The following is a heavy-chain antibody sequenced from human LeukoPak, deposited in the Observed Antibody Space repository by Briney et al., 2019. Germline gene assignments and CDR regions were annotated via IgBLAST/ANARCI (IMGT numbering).Heavy chain of an antibody. J-gene: IGHJ4*02. CDR2: IYFTGDP. D-gene: IGHD3-10*01. V-gene: IGHV4-39*07. CDR1: GGSITSSDRH. Sequence: SETLSLTCAVSGGSITSSDRHWGWIRQAPGKGLEWIGTIYFTGDPYYSSSLKSRVTISVDTSKNQFSLKLNSVVAADTAVYYCARGQGFGSRLWFVYWGQGTLVTVSS. CDR3: ARGQGFGSRLWFVY.